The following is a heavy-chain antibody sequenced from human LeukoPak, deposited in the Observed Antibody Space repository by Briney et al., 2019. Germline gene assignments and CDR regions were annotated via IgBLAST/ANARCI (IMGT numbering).Heavy chain of an antibody. CDR2: IYYSGST. J-gene: IGHJ3*02. V-gene: IGHV4-59*01. D-gene: IGHD3-16*01. CDR1: GGSFSGYY. CDR3: ARDGGFAFDI. Sequence: SETLSLTCAVYGGSFSGYYWSWIRQPPGKGLEWIGYIYYSGSTNYNPSLKSRVTISVDTSKNQFSLKLSSVTAADTAVFYCARDGGFAFDIWGQGTMVTVSS.